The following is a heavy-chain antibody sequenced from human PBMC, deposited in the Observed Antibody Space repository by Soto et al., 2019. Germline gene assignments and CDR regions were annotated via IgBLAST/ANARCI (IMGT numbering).Heavy chain of an antibody. CDR3: ARDKGDSSSWYDY. J-gene: IGHJ4*02. CDR1: GFTFSDYY. CDR2: ISSSSSYT. Sequence: QVQLVESGGGLVKPGGSLRLSCAASGFTFSDYYMSWIRQAPGKGLEWVSYISSSSSYTNYADSVKGRFTISRDNAKNSRYLQMNSLRAEDTAVYYCARDKGDSSSWYDYWGQGTLVTVSS. V-gene: IGHV3-11*06. D-gene: IGHD6-13*01.